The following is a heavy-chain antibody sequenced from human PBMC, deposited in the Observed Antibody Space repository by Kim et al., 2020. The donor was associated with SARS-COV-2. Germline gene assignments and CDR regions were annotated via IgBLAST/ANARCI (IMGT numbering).Heavy chain of an antibody. CDR3: ARDHYYGSGSYGGFDY. J-gene: IGHJ4*02. CDR1: GYTFTSYG. Sequence: ASVKVSCKASGYTFTSYGISWVRQAPGQGLEWMGWISAYNGNTNYAQKLQGRVTMTTDTSTSTAYMELRSLRSDDTAVYYCARDHYYGSGSYGGFDYWGQGTLVTVSS. V-gene: IGHV1-18*01. CDR2: ISAYNGNT. D-gene: IGHD3-10*01.